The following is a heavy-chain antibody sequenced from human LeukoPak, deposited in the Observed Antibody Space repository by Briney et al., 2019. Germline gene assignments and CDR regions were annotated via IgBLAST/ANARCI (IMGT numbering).Heavy chain of an antibody. V-gene: IGHV3-30*18. CDR1: GYFFPNAW. Sequence: PGGSLRLSCTISGYFFPNAWLNWVRQAPGKGLEWVAVISYDGSNKYYADSVKGRFTISRDNSKNTLYLQMNSLRAEDTAVYHCAKDRGVGSTLDYWGQGTLVTVSS. CDR3: AKDRGVGSTLDY. J-gene: IGHJ4*02. D-gene: IGHD1-26*01. CDR2: ISYDGSNK.